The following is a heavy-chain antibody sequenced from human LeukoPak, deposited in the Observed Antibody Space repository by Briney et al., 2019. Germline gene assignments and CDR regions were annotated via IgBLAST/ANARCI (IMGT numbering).Heavy chain of an antibody. CDR3: AKDSSWATYYYYGMDV. CDR1: GFTFDDYA. J-gene: IGHJ6*02. Sequence: GGSLRLSCAASGFTFDDYAMHWVRQAPGRGLEWVSGISWNSGSIGYADSVKGRFTISRDNAKNSLYLQMNSLRAEDTALYYCAKDSSWATYYYYGMDVWGQGTTVTVSS. V-gene: IGHV3-9*01. D-gene: IGHD6-13*01. CDR2: ISWNSGSI.